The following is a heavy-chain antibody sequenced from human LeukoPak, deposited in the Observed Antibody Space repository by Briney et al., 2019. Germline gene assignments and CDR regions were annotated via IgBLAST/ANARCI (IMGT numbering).Heavy chain of an antibody. V-gene: IGHV4-30-2*01. CDR2: ISHSGTT. Sequence: SQTLSLTCAVSGASISSGGYSWSWIRQPPGKGLEWIGYISHSGTTYYNPSLKSRVTTSVDRSKNHFSLKLNSVTAADTAVYYCARAFVVVTELWFDPWGQGTLVTVSS. D-gene: IGHD2-21*02. CDR1: GASISSGGYS. CDR3: ARAFVVVTELWFDP. J-gene: IGHJ5*02.